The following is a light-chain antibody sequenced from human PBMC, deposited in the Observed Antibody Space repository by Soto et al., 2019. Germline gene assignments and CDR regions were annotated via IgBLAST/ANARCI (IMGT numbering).Light chain of an antibody. J-gene: IGLJ1*01. CDR3: SSYTTSNSRQIV. CDR2: DVS. Sequence: QSVLTKPASVSGSPGQSITISCTGTSSDVGGYNYVSWYQHHPGKAPKLMIYDVSNRPSGVSNRFSGSKSGNTASLTISGLQPEDEADYYSSSYTTSNSRQIVLGTGTKVTVL. CDR1: SSDVGGYNY. V-gene: IGLV2-14*03.